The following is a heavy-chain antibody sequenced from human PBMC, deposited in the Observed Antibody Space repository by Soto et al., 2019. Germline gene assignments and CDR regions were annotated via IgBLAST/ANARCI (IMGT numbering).Heavy chain of an antibody. V-gene: IGHV1-69*02. CDR1: GGTFSSYT. D-gene: IGHD6-13*01. Sequence: QVQLVQSGAEVKKPGSSVKVSCKASGGTFSSYTISWVRQAPGQGLEWMGRIIPILGIANYAQKFQGRVTITADKSTSTAYMELSSLRSEDTAVYYCARAWSSWYRDSCDWGQGTLVTVSS. CDR3: ARAWSSWYRDSCD. J-gene: IGHJ4*02. CDR2: IIPILGIA.